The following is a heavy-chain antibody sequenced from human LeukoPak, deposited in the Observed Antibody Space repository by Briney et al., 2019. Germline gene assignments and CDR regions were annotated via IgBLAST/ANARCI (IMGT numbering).Heavy chain of an antibody. CDR3: ARDLDYGDYQLDY. D-gene: IGHD4-17*01. CDR2: IYHSGST. CDR1: GGFISSGGYY. Sequence: SQTLSLTCTVSGGFISSGGYYWSWIRQPPGKGLEWIGYIYHSGSTYYNPSLKSRVTISVDTSKNQFSLKLSSVTAADTAVYYCARDLDYGDYQLDYWGQGTLVTVSS. J-gene: IGHJ4*02. V-gene: IGHV4-30-2*01.